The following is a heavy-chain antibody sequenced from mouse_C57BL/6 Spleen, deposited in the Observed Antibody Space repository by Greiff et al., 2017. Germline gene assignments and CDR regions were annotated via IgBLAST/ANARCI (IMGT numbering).Heavy chain of an antibody. CDR3: TNDYYGMDY. J-gene: IGHJ4*01. CDR2: IDPETGGT. Sequence: VQLQQSGAELVRPGASVTLSCKASGYTFTDYEMHWVKQTPVHGLEWIGAIDPETGGTAYNQKFKGKAILTAYKSSSTAYMELRSLTSEDSAVYYCTNDYYGMDYWGQGTSVTVSS. CDR1: GYTFTDYE. V-gene: IGHV1-15*01.